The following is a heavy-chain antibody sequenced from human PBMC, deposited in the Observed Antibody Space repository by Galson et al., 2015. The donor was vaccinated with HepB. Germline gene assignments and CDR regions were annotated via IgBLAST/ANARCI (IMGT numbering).Heavy chain of an antibody. V-gene: IGHV3-30*18. D-gene: IGHD5-24*01. CDR3: AKRGEMATKGNWFDP. Sequence: LRLSCAASGFTFSSYGMHWVRQAPGKGLEWVAVISYDGSNKYYADSVKGRFTVSRDNSKNTLYLQMNSLRAEDTAVYYCAKRGEMATKGNWFDPWGQGTLVTVSS. CDR1: GFTFSSYG. CDR2: ISYDGSNK. J-gene: IGHJ5*02.